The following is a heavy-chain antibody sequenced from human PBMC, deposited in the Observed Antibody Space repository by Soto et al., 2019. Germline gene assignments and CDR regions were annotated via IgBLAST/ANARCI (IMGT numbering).Heavy chain of an antibody. Sequence: PSETLSLTCAVYGGSFSGYYWTWIRQPPGKGLEWIGQINHRGSTNYNPSLKSRVAMSVDTSKNQFSLKLNSVTAADTAVYYCARMGRVVADTDYWGQGTLVTVSS. CDR2: INHRGST. CDR1: GGSFSGYY. J-gene: IGHJ4*01. V-gene: IGHV4-34*01. CDR3: ARMGRVVADTDY. D-gene: IGHD6-19*01.